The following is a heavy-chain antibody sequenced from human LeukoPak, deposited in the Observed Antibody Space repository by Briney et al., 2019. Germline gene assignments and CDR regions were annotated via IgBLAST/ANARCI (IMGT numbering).Heavy chain of an antibody. Sequence: GGSLRLSCAASGFTFSSYAMHWVRQAPGKGLDWVAVVSYDGSKTYYADSVKGRFTISRDNSKNTLYLQMNSLRAEDTAVYYCAKDRQNFDYWGQGTLVTVSS. CDR3: AKDRQNFDY. CDR1: GFTFSSYA. J-gene: IGHJ4*02. CDR2: VSYDGSKT. V-gene: IGHV3-30-3*01.